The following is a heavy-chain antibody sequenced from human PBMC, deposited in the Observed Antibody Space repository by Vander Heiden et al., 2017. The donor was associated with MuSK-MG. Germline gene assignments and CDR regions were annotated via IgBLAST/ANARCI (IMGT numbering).Heavy chain of an antibody. CDR2: IYYSRST. D-gene: IGHD5-12*01. Sequence: QLQLQESGPGLVKPSETLSPTCTVPGRSISSSSYYWGWIRQPPGKGLEWIGSIYYSRSTYYNPSLKSRVTISVDTSKNQFSLKLSSVTAADTAVYYCARQIGAVEMATINDYWGQGTLVTVSS. J-gene: IGHJ4*02. V-gene: IGHV4-39*01. CDR3: ARQIGAVEMATINDY. CDR1: GRSISSSSYY.